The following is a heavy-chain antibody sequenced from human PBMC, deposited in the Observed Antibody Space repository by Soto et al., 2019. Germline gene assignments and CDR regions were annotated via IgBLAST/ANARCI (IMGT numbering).Heavy chain of an antibody. CDR2: IYYSGST. D-gene: IGHD1-26*01. J-gene: IGHJ5*02. CDR3: ARDLEGPFGRRFDP. CDR1: GGSISSYY. V-gene: IGHV4-59*12. Sequence: SETLSLTCTVSGGSISSYYRSWIRQPPGKGLEWIGYIYYSGSTNYNPSLKSRVTISVDTSKNQFSLKLSSVTAADTAVYYCARDLEGPFGRRFDPWGQGTLVTVSS.